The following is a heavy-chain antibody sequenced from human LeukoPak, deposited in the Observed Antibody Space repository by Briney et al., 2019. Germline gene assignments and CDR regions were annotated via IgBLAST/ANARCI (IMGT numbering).Heavy chain of an antibody. CDR3: ARAPFGWFGELSWFDP. CDR2: ISAYNGNT. CDR1: GYTFTSYG. Sequence: ASVKVSCKASGYTFTSYGISWVRQAPGQGLEWMGWISAYNGNTNCAQKLQGRVTMTTDTSTSTAYMELRSLRSDDTAVYYCARAPFGWFGELSWFDPWGQGTLVTVSS. J-gene: IGHJ5*02. V-gene: IGHV1-18*04. D-gene: IGHD3-10*01.